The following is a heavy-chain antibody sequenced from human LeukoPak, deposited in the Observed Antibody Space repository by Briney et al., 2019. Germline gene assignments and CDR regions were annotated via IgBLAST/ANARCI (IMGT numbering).Heavy chain of an antibody. V-gene: IGHV3-7*01. CDR2: IKQDGSEK. CDR3: ARVGKITIFGVVSSFYAFDI. CDR1: GFTFSSYW. Sequence: PGGSLRLSCAASGFTFSSYWMSWVRQAPGKGLERVANIKQDGSEKYYVDSVKGRFTISRDNAKNSLYLQMNSLRAEDTAVYYCARVGKITIFGVVSSFYAFDIWGQGTMVTVSS. D-gene: IGHD3-3*01. J-gene: IGHJ3*02.